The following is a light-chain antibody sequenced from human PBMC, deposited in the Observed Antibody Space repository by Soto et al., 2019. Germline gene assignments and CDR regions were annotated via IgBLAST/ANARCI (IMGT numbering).Light chain of an antibody. CDR2: DSD. Sequence: QSVLTQPPSVSAAPGQRVTISCSGSSANIGSNYVSWYQHLPGTAPNLVIYDSDRRPSEIPDRFSGSKSGTSATLDITGLQTGDEADYYCGAWDDSLSVVLFGGGTKLTVL. V-gene: IGLV1-51*01. CDR3: GAWDDSLSVVL. CDR1: SANIGSNY. J-gene: IGLJ2*01.